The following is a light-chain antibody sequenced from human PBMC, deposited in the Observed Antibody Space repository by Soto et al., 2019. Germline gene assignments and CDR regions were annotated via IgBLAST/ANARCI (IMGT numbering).Light chain of an antibody. Sequence: EIVLTQSPATLSLFPGERATLSCRASQSVSRDLAWYQQKPGQAPRLLIYDVSNRATGIPAIFSGSGCVTDFTLTISSLAHEDFAFSYCQPRSRWPSTFCQVNKLEIK. CDR1: QSVSRD. CDR3: QPRSRWPST. CDR2: DVS. V-gene: IGKV3-11*01. J-gene: IGKJ2*01.